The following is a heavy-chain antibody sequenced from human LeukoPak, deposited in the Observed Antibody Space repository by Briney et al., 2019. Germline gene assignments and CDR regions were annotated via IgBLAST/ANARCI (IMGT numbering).Heavy chain of an antibody. J-gene: IGHJ4*02. Sequence: GGSLRLSCAASGFTVTSNHMNWVRQAPGKGLEWVSIIYTGGTTHYADSLKDRFTISRDDSKNTLYLQMNSLRTEDTAVYYCAKAEGYDILTGLDYWGQGTLVTVSS. D-gene: IGHD3-9*01. CDR1: GFTVTSNH. CDR3: AKAEGYDILTGLDY. CDR2: IYTGGTT. V-gene: IGHV3-66*01.